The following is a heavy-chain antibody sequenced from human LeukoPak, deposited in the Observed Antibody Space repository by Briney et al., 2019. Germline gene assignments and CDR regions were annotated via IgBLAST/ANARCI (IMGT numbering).Heavy chain of an antibody. V-gene: IGHV3-72*01. CDR3: AREDDILTGYPY. J-gene: IGHJ4*02. CDR1: GFTFSDHY. CDR2: TRNKANSYTT. D-gene: IGHD3-9*01. Sequence: PGGSLRLSCAASGFTFSDHYMDWVRQAPGKGLEWVGRTRNKANSYTTEYAASVKGRFTISRDDSKNSLYLQMNSLKTEDTAVYYCAREDDILTGYPYWGQGTLVTVSS.